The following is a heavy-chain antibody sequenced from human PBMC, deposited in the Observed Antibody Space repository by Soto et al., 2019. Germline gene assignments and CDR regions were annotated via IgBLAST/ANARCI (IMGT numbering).Heavy chain of an antibody. CDR1: GFNVSDNY. V-gene: IGHV3-53*01. CDR2: IYTGGST. D-gene: IGHD3-9*01. Sequence: PGGSLRLSCAASGFNVSDNYMSWVRQSPGKGLEWISLIYTGGSTYYADSVMGRFTIPRHKSENTLYLQMNSLRAEDTAVYYCARDHDILTGYVNYYYYGMDVWGQGTTVTVSS. J-gene: IGHJ6*02. CDR3: ARDHDILTGYVNYYYYGMDV.